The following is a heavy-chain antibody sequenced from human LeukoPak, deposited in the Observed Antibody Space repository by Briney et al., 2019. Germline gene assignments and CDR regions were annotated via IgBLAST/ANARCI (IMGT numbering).Heavy chain of an antibody. CDR2: ISSSSTTI. V-gene: IGHV3-48*02. CDR1: GFTFSSYA. D-gene: IGHD4-4*01. Sequence: GGSLRLSCAASGFTFSSYAMSWVRQAPGKGLEWVSYISSSSTTIYYADSVKGRFTISRDNAKNSLYLQMNSLRDEDTAVYYCARDHIAGATVTVDYWGQGTLVTVSS. CDR3: ARDHIAGATVTVDY. J-gene: IGHJ4*02.